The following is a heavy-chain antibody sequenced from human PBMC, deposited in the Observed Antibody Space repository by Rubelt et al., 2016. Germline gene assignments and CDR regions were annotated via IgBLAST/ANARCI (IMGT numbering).Heavy chain of an antibody. D-gene: IGHD3-3*02. CDR3: ARDNPPHFWSGYSGWFDP. J-gene: IGHJ5*02. Sequence: QVQLVQSGAEVKKPGASVKVSCKASGYTFTSYGISWVRQAPGQGLEWMGWISAYNGNTNYAQKLKGRVTMNTDTSTSTAYMELRSLRSDDTAGYYCARDNPPHFWSGYSGWFDPWGQGTLVTVSS. CDR1: GYTFTSYG. V-gene: IGHV1-18*01. CDR2: ISAYNGNT.